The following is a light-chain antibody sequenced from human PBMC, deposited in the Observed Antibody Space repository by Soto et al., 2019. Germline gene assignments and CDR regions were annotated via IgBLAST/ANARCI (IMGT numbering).Light chain of an antibody. CDR1: QGIGNY. Sequence: DIQMTQSPSSLSASVGDRVTITCRASQGIGNYLAWYQQKPGKVPKKLIYDASTLQSGVPSRFSGNGSGTDFTLTISSLQPEDVATYYCQKYYTAPETFGQGTKVEIK. CDR3: QKYYTAPET. J-gene: IGKJ1*01. CDR2: DAS. V-gene: IGKV1-27*01.